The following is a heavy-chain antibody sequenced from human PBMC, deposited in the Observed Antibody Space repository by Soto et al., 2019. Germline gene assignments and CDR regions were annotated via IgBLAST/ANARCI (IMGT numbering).Heavy chain of an antibody. CDR1: GYTFTVYY. CDR2: INPNSGGT. CDR3: AREIVGAITRYYGMDV. V-gene: IGHV1-2*04. Sequence: GASVKVSCKASGYTFTVYYMHWVRQAPGQGLEWMGWINPNSGGTNYAQKFQGWVTMTRDTSISTAYMELSRLRSDDTAVYYCAREIVGAITRYYGMDVWGQGTTVTVSS. D-gene: IGHD1-26*01. J-gene: IGHJ6*02.